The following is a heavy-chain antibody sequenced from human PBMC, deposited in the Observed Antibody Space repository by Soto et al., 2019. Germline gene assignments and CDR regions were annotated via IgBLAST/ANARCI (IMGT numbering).Heavy chain of an antibody. Sequence: GGSLRLSCTASGFTLGDYAMSWFRQAPGKGLEWIGIIRRKVHGGTTEYAASVKGRFTISRDDSKSIAYLQMNSLKTEDTAVYYCTAPYGSGSYYWNYWGQGTLVTVSS. D-gene: IGHD3-10*01. CDR3: TAPYGSGSYYWNY. CDR1: GFTLGDYA. V-gene: IGHV3-49*03. J-gene: IGHJ4*02. CDR2: IRRKVHGGTT.